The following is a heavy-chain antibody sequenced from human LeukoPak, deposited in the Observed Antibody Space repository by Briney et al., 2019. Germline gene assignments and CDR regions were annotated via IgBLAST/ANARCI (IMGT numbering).Heavy chain of an antibody. V-gene: IGHV4-34*01. CDR1: GGSFSGYY. J-gene: IGHJ4*02. CDR2: INHSGST. D-gene: IGHD5-18*01. Sequence: SETLSLTCAVYGGSFSGYYWSWIRQPPGKGLEWIGEINHSGSTNYNPSLKSRVTTSVDTSKNQFSLKLSSVTAADTAVYYCARLRYSYGYVFDYWGQGTLVTVSS. CDR3: ARLRYSYGYVFDY.